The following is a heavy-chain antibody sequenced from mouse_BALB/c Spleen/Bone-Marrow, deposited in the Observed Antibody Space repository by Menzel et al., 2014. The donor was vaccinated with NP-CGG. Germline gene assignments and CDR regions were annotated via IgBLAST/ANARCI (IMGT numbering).Heavy chain of an antibody. CDR3: TRGLGWFGY. V-gene: IGHV5-4*02. CDR1: GFTFSDYY. CDR2: ISDGGSYT. D-gene: IGHD4-1*01. Sequence: EVKVVESGGDLVKPGGSLRLSCAASGFTFSDYYMYWIRQTPEKRLEWVATISDGGSYTNYADSAKGRFTISRDNAKNNLYLQMSSLKSEDTAMYYCTRGLGWFGYWGQGTLVTVSA. J-gene: IGHJ3*01.